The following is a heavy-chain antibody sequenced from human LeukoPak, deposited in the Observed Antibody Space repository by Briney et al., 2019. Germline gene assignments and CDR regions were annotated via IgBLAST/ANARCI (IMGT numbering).Heavy chain of an antibody. CDR2: INHSGST. V-gene: IGHV4-34*01. CDR1: GGSFSGYY. D-gene: IGHD6-19*01. CDR3: ARGAAVAGTSGEFDY. Sequence: SETLSLTCAVYGGSFSGYYWSWIRQPPGKGLEWIGEINHSGSTNYNPSLKSRVTISVDTSKNQFSLKLSSVTAADTAVYYCARGAAVAGTSGEFDYWGQGTLVTVSS. J-gene: IGHJ4*02.